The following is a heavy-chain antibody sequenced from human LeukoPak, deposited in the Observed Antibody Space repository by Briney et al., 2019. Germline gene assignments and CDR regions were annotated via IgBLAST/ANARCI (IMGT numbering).Heavy chain of an antibody. CDR2: ISSSSSTI. D-gene: IGHD2-2*01. CDR3: ATFYQRRAYYMDV. J-gene: IGHJ6*03. CDR1: GFTFSSYS. Sequence: PGGSLRLSCAASGFTFSSYSMNWVRQAPGKGLEWVSYISSSSSTIYYADSVKGRFTISRDNAKNSLYLQMNSLRAEDTAVYYCATFYQRRAYYMDVWGKGTTVTVSS. V-gene: IGHV3-48*04.